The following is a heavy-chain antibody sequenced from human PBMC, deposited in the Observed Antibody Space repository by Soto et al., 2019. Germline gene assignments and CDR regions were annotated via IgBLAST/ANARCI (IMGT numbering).Heavy chain of an antibody. J-gene: IGHJ5*02. Sequence: QVQLVQSGAEVKKPGSSVKVSCKASGGTFSSYAISWVRQAPGQGLEWMGGIIPILGTAHYAQKFQCRVTITADESTSTAYVELSSLRSEDTAVYYCARASIVVVPAAKNWFDPCGQGTLVTVSS. D-gene: IGHD2-2*01. CDR2: IIPILGTA. CDR3: ARASIVVVPAAKNWFDP. V-gene: IGHV1-69*01. CDR1: GGTFSSYA.